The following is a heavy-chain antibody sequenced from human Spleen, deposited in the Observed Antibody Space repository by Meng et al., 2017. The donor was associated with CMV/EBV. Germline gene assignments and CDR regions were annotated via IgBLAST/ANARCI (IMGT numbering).Heavy chain of an antibody. D-gene: IGHD3-22*01. Sequence: GGSLRLSCAASGFTFSSYWMSWVRQAPGKGLEWVANIKQDGSEKYYVDSVKGRDTISRDNAKKSVHLQMNSLRAEDTAVYYCAREGDYYDRSGYYPSFFDYWGQGILVTVSS. V-gene: IGHV3-7*01. CDR2: IKQDGSEK. CDR1: GFTFSSYW. CDR3: AREGDYYDRSGYYPSFFDY. J-gene: IGHJ4*02.